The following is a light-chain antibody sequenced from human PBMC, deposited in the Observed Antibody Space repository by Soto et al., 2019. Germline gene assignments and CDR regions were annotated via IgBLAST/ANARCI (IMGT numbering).Light chain of an antibody. J-gene: IGKJ3*01. CDR2: KAS. V-gene: IGKV1-5*03. CDR3: QQYNSYSLFT. Sequence: DIQMTQSPSTLSASVGDRVTITCRASQTISSWLAWFQQKPGKAPKLLISKASNLESGVPSRFSGSASGTEFTLTISSLQPDDFATYYCQQYNSYSLFTFGPGTTVDIK. CDR1: QTISSW.